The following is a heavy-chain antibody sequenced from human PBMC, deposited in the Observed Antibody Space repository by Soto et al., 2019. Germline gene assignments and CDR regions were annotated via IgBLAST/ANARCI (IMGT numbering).Heavy chain of an antibody. CDR2: INPSGGST. CDR3: ARVPSYCSGGSCYSGGGWFDP. CDR1: GYTFTSYY. J-gene: IGHJ5*02. D-gene: IGHD2-15*01. V-gene: IGHV1-46*01. Sequence: GSVKVSCKASGYTFTSYYMHWVRRAPGQGLEWMGIINPSGGSTSYAQKFQGRVTMTRDTSTSTVYMELSSLRSEDTAVYYCARVPSYCSGGSCYSGGGWFDPWGQGTLVTVSS.